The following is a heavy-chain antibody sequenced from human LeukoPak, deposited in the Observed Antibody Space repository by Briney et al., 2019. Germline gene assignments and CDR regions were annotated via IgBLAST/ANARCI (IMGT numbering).Heavy chain of an antibody. CDR1: GFTFSSHS. CDR3: ARGREARGYSRYPIDY. J-gene: IGHJ4*02. CDR2: INSSSTTI. V-gene: IGHV3-48*01. D-gene: IGHD5-18*01. Sequence: PGGSLRLSCAASGFTFSSHSMNWVRQAPEKGLEWVSYINSSSTTIYYADSVEGRFTISRDNAKNSLYLQMNSLRAEDTAIYYCARGREARGYSRYPIDYWGQGTLVTVSS.